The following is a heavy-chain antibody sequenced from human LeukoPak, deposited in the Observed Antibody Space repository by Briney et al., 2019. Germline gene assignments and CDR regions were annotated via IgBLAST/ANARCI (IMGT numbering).Heavy chain of an antibody. V-gene: IGHV4-59*08. CDR1: GGSISSYY. CDR2: IYYSGST. D-gene: IGHD3-22*01. CDR3: ARVRSSGYYYPPYYYYGMDV. J-gene: IGHJ6*02. Sequence: PSETLSLTCTVSGGSISSYYWSWIRQPPGKGLEWIGYIYYSGSTNYNPSLKSRVTISVDTSKNQFSLKLSSVTAADTAVYYCARVRSSGYYYPPYYYYGMDVWGQGTTVTVSS.